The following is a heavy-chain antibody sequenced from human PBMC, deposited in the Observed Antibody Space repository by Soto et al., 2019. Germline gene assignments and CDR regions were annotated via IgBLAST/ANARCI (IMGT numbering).Heavy chain of an antibody. CDR3: ARQVPGPYGSGSYDY. CDR1: GGSISSYY. J-gene: IGHJ4*02. D-gene: IGHD3-10*01. Sequence: QVQLQESGPGLVKPSETLSLTCTVSGGSISSYYWSWIRQPPGKGLEWIGYIYYSGSTNYNPSLKSRGTISVDTSKNQFSLKLSSVTAADTAVYYCARQVPGPYGSGSYDYWGQGTLVTVSS. CDR2: IYYSGST. V-gene: IGHV4-59*08.